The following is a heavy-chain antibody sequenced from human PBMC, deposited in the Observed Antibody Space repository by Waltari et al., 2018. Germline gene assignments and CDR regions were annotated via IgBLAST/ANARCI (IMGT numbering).Heavy chain of an antibody. Sequence: QVQLQQRGAGLLRPSETLSLTCAVDSGSLSGRGGSWIRKQPGKGLEWIGESNESGYTYYKPSLRSRAAISVDTSRNQFSLKLSFVTAADTGVYYCARHRHPGNSFDMWGQGTVTVSS. D-gene: IGHD2-21*01. CDR1: SGSLSGRG. CDR3: ARHRHPGNSFDM. CDR2: SNESGYT. V-gene: IGHV4-34*01. J-gene: IGHJ3*02.